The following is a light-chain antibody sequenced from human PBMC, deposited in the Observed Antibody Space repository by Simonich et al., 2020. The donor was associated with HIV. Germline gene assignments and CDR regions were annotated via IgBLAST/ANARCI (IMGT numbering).Light chain of an antibody. V-gene: IGKV4-1*01. CDR3: QQYNNWPGT. CDR1: QSVLYSSNSKNY. Sequence: DIVMTQSPDSLAVSLGERATINCKSSQSVLYSSNSKNYLAWYQQKPGQPPKMLIYWTSTRESGVPDRFSGSGSGTDFTLTISSLQAEDVAVYYCQQYNNWPGTFGQGTKLEIK. J-gene: IGKJ2*01. CDR2: WTS.